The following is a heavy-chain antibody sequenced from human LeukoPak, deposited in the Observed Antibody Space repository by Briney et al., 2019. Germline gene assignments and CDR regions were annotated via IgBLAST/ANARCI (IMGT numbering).Heavy chain of an antibody. CDR2: IYYSRST. J-gene: IGHJ4*02. CDR3: ARSLYDSSGYYPYYFDY. Sequence: PSETLSLTCTVSGGSISSYYWSWIRQPPGKGLEWIGYIYYSRSTNYNPSLKSRVTISVDTSKNQFSLKLSSVTAADTAVYYCARSLYDSSGYYPYYFDYWGQGTLVTVSS. D-gene: IGHD3-22*01. V-gene: IGHV4-59*01. CDR1: GGSISSYY.